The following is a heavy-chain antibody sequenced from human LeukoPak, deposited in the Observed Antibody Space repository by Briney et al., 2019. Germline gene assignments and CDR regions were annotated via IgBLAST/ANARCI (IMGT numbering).Heavy chain of an antibody. J-gene: IGHJ4*02. CDR3: ATQSGEKFDC. V-gene: IGHV4-59*01. CDR1: GGSISSYY. D-gene: IGHD3-10*01. CDR2: IYYSGST. Sequence: ASETLSLTCTFSGGSISSYYWSWIRQPPGKGLEWIGYIYYSGSTNYNPSLKSRVTISVDTSKNQFSLKLRSVTAADTAVYYCATQSGEKFDCWGQGVLVSVSS.